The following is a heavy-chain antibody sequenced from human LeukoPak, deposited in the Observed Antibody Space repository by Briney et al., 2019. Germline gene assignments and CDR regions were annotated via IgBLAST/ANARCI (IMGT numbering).Heavy chain of an antibody. Sequence: SETLSLTCTVSGGSISSSSYYWGWIRQPPGKGLEWIGSIYYSGSTYYNPSLKSRVTISVDTSKNQFSLKLSSVTAADTAVYYCARRGVRGVSVRDRGFDPWGQGTLVTVSS. V-gene: IGHV4-39*07. CDR2: IYYSGST. J-gene: IGHJ5*02. CDR1: GGSISSSSYY. D-gene: IGHD3-10*02. CDR3: ARRGVRGVSVRDRGFDP.